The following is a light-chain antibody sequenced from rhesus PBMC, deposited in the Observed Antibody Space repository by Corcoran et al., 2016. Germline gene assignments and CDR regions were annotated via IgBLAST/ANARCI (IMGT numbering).Light chain of an antibody. V-gene: IGKV3-24*04. CDR3: QQYNNRRT. Sequence: ETVVTQSPATLSLSPGERATLSCRASQSVGSNLAWCKQKPGQAPNLRIYNASSRAPGIPYRFSGIGCGTEFTLTISSLEPEDVGVYHCQQYNNRRTFGQGTKVEIK. J-gene: IGKJ1*01. CDR1: QSVGSN. CDR2: NAS.